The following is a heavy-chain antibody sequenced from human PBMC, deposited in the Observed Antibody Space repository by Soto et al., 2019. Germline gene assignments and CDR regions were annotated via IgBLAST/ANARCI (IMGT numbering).Heavy chain of an antibody. J-gene: IGHJ4*02. CDR1: GFTFSSYG. Sequence: GGSLRLSCAASGFTFSSYGMHWVRQAPGKGLEWVAVIWYDGSNKYYADSVKGRFTISRDNSKNTLYLQMNSLRAEDTAVYYCARSYGRGTKIAAAALDYWGQGTLVTVSS. CDR2: IWYDGSNK. CDR3: ARSYGRGTKIAAAALDY. D-gene: IGHD6-13*01. V-gene: IGHV3-33*01.